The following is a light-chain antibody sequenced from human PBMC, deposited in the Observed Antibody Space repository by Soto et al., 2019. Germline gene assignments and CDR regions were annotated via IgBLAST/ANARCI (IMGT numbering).Light chain of an antibody. CDR3: QQYNIYSPRNP. Sequence: DIQMTQSPSTLSAYVGDRVTITCRASQSISSWLAWYQQKPGKAPKLLIYKASYLESGVPSRFSGSGSGTEFTLTISSLQPDDFATYYCQQYNIYSPRNPFGQGTKVEIK. J-gene: IGKJ1*01. V-gene: IGKV1-5*03. CDR1: QSISSW. CDR2: KAS.